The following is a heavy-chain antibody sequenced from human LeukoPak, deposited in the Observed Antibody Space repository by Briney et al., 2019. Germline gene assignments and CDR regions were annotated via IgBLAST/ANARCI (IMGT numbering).Heavy chain of an antibody. CDR1: GFTFSNAW. V-gene: IGHV3-15*01. CDR3: TTALIDPKN. CDR2: IKSKTDGWTT. Sequence: PRGSLRLSCAASGFTFSNAWMSWVRQAPGKGLEWVGRIKSKTDGWTTDYAAPVKGRFTISRDDSKNTLYLQMNSLKTEDTAVYYCTTALIDPKNWGQGTLVTVSS. J-gene: IGHJ1*01. D-gene: IGHD3-22*01.